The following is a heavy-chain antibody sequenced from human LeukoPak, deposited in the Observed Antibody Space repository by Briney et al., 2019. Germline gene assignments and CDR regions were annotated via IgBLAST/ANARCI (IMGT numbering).Heavy chain of an antibody. D-gene: IGHD3-3*01. Sequence: ASVKVSCKASGYTFTSYAMNWVRQAPGQGLEWMGWINPNSGGTNYAQKFQGRVTMTRDTSISTAYMELSRLRSDDTAVYYCARAYYDFWSGYFQDAFDIWGQGTMVTVSS. V-gene: IGHV1-2*02. CDR3: ARAYYDFWSGYFQDAFDI. CDR1: GYTFTSYA. J-gene: IGHJ3*02. CDR2: INPNSGGT.